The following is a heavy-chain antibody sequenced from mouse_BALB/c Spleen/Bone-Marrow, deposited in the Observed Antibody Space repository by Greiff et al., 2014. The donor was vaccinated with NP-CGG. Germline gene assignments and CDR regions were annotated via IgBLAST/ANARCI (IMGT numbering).Heavy chain of an antibody. J-gene: IGHJ3*01. Sequence: EVKLVESGAELVKPGASVKFSCTASGFNIKDTYMHWVKQRPEQGLEWIGRIDPANGNTKYDPKFQGKATITADTSSNTAYLQLSSLTSEDTAVYYCALYYYGSSGFAYWGQGILVTVSA. CDR2: IDPANGNT. V-gene: IGHV14-3*02. D-gene: IGHD1-1*01. CDR3: ALYYYGSSGFAY. CDR1: GFNIKDTY.